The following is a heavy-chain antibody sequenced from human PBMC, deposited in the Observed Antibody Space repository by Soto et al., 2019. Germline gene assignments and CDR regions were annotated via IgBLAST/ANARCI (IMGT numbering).Heavy chain of an antibody. Sequence: QVQLVESGGGVVQPGRSLRLSCAASGFTFSSYGMHWVRQAPGKGLEWVAVIWYDGSNKYYADSVKGRFTISRDNSKNTLYLQMNSLRAEDTAVYYCATGEYSSSRHSYYGMDVWGQGTTVTVSS. CDR1: GFTFSSYG. CDR3: ATGEYSSSRHSYYGMDV. V-gene: IGHV3-33*01. CDR2: IWYDGSNK. J-gene: IGHJ6*02. D-gene: IGHD6-6*01.